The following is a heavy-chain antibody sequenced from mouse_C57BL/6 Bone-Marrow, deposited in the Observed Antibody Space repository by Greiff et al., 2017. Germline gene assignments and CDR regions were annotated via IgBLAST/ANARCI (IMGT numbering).Heavy chain of an antibody. J-gene: IGHJ4*01. CDR3: ARFHYDYDGYYAMDY. D-gene: IGHD2-4*01. Sequence: QVQLQQPGAELVMPGASVKLSCKASGYTFTSYWMHWVKQRPGQGLEWIGEFDPSDSYTNYNQKFKGKSTLPVDKSSSTAYMQLSSLTSEDSAVYYCARFHYDYDGYYAMDYWGQGTSVTVSS. CDR2: FDPSDSYT. V-gene: IGHV1-69*01. CDR1: GYTFTSYW.